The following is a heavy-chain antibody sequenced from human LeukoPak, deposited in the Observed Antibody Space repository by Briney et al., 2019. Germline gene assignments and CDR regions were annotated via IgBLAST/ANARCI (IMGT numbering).Heavy chain of an antibody. CDR3: VKGGGNVRRYFEY. V-gene: IGHV3-23*01. CDR1: GFTFSSYA. D-gene: IGHD4-23*01. J-gene: IGHJ4*02. Sequence: GGSLRLSCAASGFTFSSYAMTWVRQAPGKGLEWVSSISVNGGTTYYADSVKGRFTISRDSSKSTLYLQMNSLRAGDTAVYYCVKGGGNVRRYFEYWGQGTLVTVSS. CDR2: ISVNGGTT.